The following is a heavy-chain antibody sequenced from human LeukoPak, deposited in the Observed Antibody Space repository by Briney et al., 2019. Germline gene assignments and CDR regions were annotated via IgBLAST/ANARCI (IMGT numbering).Heavy chain of an antibody. CDR3: ARGSGSYDY. CDR1: GFTFSNYW. J-gene: IGHJ4*02. V-gene: IGHV3-66*01. D-gene: IGHD3-10*01. CDR2: IYSGGST. Sequence: HPGGSLRLSCAASGFTFSNYWMTWVRQAPGKGLEWVSVIYSGGSTYYADSVKGRFTISRDNSKNTLYLQMNSLRAEDTAVYYCARGSGSYDYWGQGTLVTVSS.